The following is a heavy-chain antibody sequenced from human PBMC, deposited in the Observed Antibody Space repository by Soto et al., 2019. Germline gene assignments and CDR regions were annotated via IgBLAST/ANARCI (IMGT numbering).Heavy chain of an antibody. D-gene: IGHD3-9*01. CDR2: IYYSGST. CDR1: GGSISSYY. V-gene: IGHV4-59*08. Sequence: TSETLSLTCTVSGGSISSYYWSWIRQPPGKGLEWIGYIYYSGSTNYNPSLKSRVTISVDTSKNQFSLKLSSVTAADTAVYYCARTPLYDILTGFAPYYYMDVWGKGTTVTVSS. J-gene: IGHJ6*03. CDR3: ARTPLYDILTGFAPYYYMDV.